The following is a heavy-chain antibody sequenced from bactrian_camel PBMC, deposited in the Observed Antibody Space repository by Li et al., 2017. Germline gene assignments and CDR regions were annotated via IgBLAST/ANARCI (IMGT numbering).Heavy chain of an antibody. CDR3: AADRPVTAYGEVRCSESPAFDW. CDR2: IDTDGST. J-gene: IGHJ4*01. Sequence: VQLVESGGGSVQAGGSLRLSCTASGDTGSGLCMAWFRQGPGKEREGVAAIDTDGSTNYAESVQGRFTISQDNAENTLYLQMNNLKPEDTAMYYCAADRPVTAYGEVRCSESPAFDWWGLGTQVTVS. V-gene: IGHV3S53*01. D-gene: IGHD1*01. CDR1: GDTGSGLC.